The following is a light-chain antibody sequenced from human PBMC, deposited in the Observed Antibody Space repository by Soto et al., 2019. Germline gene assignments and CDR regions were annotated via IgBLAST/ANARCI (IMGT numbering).Light chain of an antibody. CDR1: SSDVGGYKH. CDR3: SSSAGSYTYV. J-gene: IGLJ1*01. CDR2: DVI. V-gene: IGLV2-11*01. Sequence: QSVLSQTRSVSGSPGQSVSISCTGTSSDVGGYKHVSWYQHHPGKAPKLMIFDVIKRPSGVPDRFSGSKSGNTASLTISGLQAEDEADYYCSSSAGSYTYVFGTGTKVTVL.